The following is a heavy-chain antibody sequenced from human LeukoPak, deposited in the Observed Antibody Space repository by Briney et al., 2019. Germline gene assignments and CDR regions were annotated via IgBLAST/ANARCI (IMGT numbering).Heavy chain of an antibody. CDR1: GYTFTGYY. D-gene: IGHD4-17*01. Sequence: ASVKVSCKASGYTFTGYYMHWVRQAPGQGLEWMGWINPNSGGTNYAQKFQGRVTMTRDTSISTAYMELSRLRSDDTAVYYCARDDKVHYGDYLDYWGQGTLVTVPS. V-gene: IGHV1-2*02. J-gene: IGHJ4*02. CDR2: INPNSGGT. CDR3: ARDDKVHYGDYLDY.